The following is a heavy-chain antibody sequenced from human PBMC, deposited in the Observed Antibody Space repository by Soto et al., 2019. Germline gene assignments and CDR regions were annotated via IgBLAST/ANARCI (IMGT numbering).Heavy chain of an antibody. J-gene: IGHJ4*02. Sequence: SETLSLTCTVSGGSISSSSYYWGWIRQPPGKGLEWIGSIYYSGSTYYNPSLKSRVTISVDTSKNQFSLKLSSVTAADTAVYYCARHRTGTTWDYFDYWGQGTLVTVSS. CDR1: GGSISSSSYY. D-gene: IGHD1-7*01. CDR3: ARHRTGTTWDYFDY. CDR2: IYYSGST. V-gene: IGHV4-39*01.